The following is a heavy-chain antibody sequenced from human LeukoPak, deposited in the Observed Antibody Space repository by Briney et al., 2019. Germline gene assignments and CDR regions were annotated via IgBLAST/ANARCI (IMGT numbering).Heavy chain of an antibody. CDR1: GFTFSSYG. CDR3: ARAPYDSSGYHYSDY. V-gene: IGHV3-33*01. CDR2: IWNDGSNK. Sequence: PGGSLRLSCAASGFTFSSYGMHWVRQAPGKGLEWVAVIWNDGSNKYYPDSVKGRFTISRDNSRNTLYLQMNSLRAEDTAVYYCARAPYDSSGYHYSDYWGQGTLVTVSS. J-gene: IGHJ4*02. D-gene: IGHD3-22*01.